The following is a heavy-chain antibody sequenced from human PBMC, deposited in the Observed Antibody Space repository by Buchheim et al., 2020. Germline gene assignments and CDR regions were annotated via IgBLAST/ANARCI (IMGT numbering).Heavy chain of an antibody. CDR3: ARFPVQRKPY. CDR1: GASMNDYY. V-gene: IGHV4-59*01. Sequence: QVLLQESGPGMVKPSETLSLTCNVSGASMNDYYWSWIRQPPGKGLEWLGYIYYSGSTNYNPSLKGRVTISIDTSKNQFSLRLTSVTAADTAVYYCARFPVQRKPYWGQGIL. J-gene: IGHJ4*02. CDR2: IYYSGST. D-gene: IGHD5-24*01.